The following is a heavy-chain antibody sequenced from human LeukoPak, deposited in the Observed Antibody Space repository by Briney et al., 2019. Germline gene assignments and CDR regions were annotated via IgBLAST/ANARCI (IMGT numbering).Heavy chain of an antibody. Sequence: SETLSLTCTVSGGAISSSYWSWIRQPPGKGLELIGYIHYSGSTNYNPSLKSRVTISVDTSKNQFSLKLSSVTAADTAVYYCARVTGYVIEDYFDYWGQGTLVTVSS. CDR2: IHYSGST. CDR3: ARVTGYVIEDYFDY. D-gene: IGHD3-22*01. J-gene: IGHJ4*02. CDR1: GGAISSSY. V-gene: IGHV4-59*01.